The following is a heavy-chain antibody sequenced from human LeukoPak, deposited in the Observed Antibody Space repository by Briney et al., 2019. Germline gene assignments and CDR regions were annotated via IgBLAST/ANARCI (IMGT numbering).Heavy chain of an antibody. Sequence: SETLSLTCAVYGGSFSGYYWSWIRQPPGKGLEWIGEINHSGSTNYNPSLKSRVTISVDTSENQFSLKLSSVTAADTAVYYCARGRGITMVRGRRNWFDPWGQGTLVTVSS. V-gene: IGHV4-34*01. CDR1: GGSFSGYY. D-gene: IGHD3-10*01. CDR3: ARGRGITMVRGRRNWFDP. CDR2: INHSGST. J-gene: IGHJ5*02.